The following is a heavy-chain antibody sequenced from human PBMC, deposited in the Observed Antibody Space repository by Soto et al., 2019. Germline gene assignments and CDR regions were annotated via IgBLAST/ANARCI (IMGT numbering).Heavy chain of an antibody. CDR1: GFTFSSYS. CDR3: ASYRAYSGYDRGYDY. V-gene: IGHV3-21*01. CDR2: ISSSSSYI. D-gene: IGHD5-12*01. Sequence: PGGSLRLSCAASGFTFSSYSMNWVRQAPGKGLEWVSSISSSSSYIYYADSVKGRFTISRDNAKNSLYLQMNSLRAEDTAVYYCASYRAYSGYDRGYDYWGQGTLVTVSS. J-gene: IGHJ4*02.